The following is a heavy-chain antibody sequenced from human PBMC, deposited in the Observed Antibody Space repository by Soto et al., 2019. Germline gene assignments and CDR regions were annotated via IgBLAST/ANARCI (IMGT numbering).Heavy chain of an antibody. V-gene: IGHV1-46*01. CDR3: AREVERGHSYGYLEY. Sequence: QVQLVQSGAEVKKPGASVKVSCKTSGYTFTSYYLHWVRQAPGQGLEWMGIIDPRGGGTTYAQKFQGSVTMTTDESTSTVYMELSSLRSEVKAEYYCAREVERGHSYGYLEYWGEGTLVTVSS. D-gene: IGHD5-18*01. CDR1: GYTFTSYY. J-gene: IGHJ4*02. CDR2: IDPRGGGT.